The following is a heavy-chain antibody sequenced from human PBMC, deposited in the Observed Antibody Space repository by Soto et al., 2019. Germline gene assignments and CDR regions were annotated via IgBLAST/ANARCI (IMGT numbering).Heavy chain of an antibody. CDR1: GGSISSGGYY. CDR3: ARAPDTAMATGWFDP. V-gene: IGHV4-31*03. CDR2: IYYSGST. J-gene: IGHJ5*02. Sequence: SETLSLTCTVSGGSISSGGYYWSWIRQHPGKGLEWIGYIYYSGSTYYNPSLKSRVTISVDTSKNQFSLKLSSVTAADTAVYYCARAPDTAMATGWFDPWGQGTLVTVSS. D-gene: IGHD5-18*01.